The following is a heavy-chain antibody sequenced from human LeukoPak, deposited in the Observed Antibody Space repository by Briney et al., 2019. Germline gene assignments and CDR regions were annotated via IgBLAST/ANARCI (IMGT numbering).Heavy chain of an antibody. V-gene: IGHV4-31*03. Sequence: SQTLSLTCTVSGGSISSGGNYWSWIRQHPGKGLEWIGYIYYSGSTYYNPSLKSRVTISVDTSKNQFSLKLSSVTAADTAVYYCARDQSNRGYYGSGSYYNVLSNWFDPWGQGTLVTVSS. J-gene: IGHJ5*02. CDR2: IYYSGST. CDR1: GGSISSGGNY. D-gene: IGHD3-10*01. CDR3: ARDQSNRGYYGSGSYYNVLSNWFDP.